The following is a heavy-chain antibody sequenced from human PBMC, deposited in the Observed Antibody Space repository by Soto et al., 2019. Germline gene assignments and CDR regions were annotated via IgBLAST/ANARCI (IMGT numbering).Heavy chain of an antibody. J-gene: IGHJ4*02. D-gene: IGHD2-15*01. CDR3: ARDLGGWPDY. V-gene: IGHV1-3*01. Sequence: QVQLVQSGAEVKKPGASVKVSCKASGYTFTSYAMHWVRQAPGQRLEWMGWINASNGNTKYSQKFQGRVTITRDTSASTAYMELSSLRSEDTVVYYCARDLGGWPDYWGQGTLVTVSS. CDR2: INASNGNT. CDR1: GYTFTSYA.